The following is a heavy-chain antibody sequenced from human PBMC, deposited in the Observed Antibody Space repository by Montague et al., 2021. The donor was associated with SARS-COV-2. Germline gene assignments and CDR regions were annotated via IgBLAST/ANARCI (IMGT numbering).Heavy chain of an antibody. V-gene: IGHV3-21*01. CDR3: ARGYDFWSGGYYYYYGMDV. CDR1: GFTFSSYS. CDR2: ISSSSSYI. D-gene: IGHD3-3*01. J-gene: IGHJ6*02. Sequence: SLRLSCAASGFTFSSYSMNWVRQAPGKGLEWVSSISSSSSYIYYADSVKGRFTISRDNAKNSLYLQMNSLRAEDTAAYYCARGYDFWSGGYYYYYGMDVWGQGTTVTVSS.